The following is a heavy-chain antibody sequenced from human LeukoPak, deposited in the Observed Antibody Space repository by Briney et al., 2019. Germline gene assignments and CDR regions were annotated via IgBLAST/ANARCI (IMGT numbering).Heavy chain of an antibody. CDR3: ARDRGTWNDDGFDY. CDR1: GGSISSGTYY. Sequence: SETLSLTCTVSGGSISSGTYYWSWIRQPAGKGLEWIGRIYTSGGTNYNPSLKTRVTISLDTSKNQFSLKLSSVTAADTAVYYCARDRGTWNDDGFDYWGQGTLVTVSS. CDR2: IYTSGGT. J-gene: IGHJ4*02. V-gene: IGHV4-61*02. D-gene: IGHD1-1*01.